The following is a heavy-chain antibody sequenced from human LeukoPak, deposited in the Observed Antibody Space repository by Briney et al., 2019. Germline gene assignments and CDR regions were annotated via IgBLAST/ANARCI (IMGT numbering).Heavy chain of an antibody. CDR2: ISYTGNT. CDR3: ARDDYRGVTNFDP. Sequence: PSETLSLTCTVSGGSISPYFWSWIRQPPGKGLEWIGYISYTGNTNYNPSLKRRVTISVDTSKNQFSLQLTSVTAADTAVYYCARDDYRGVTNFDPWGQGTLVTVSS. V-gene: IGHV4-59*01. D-gene: IGHD3-10*01. J-gene: IGHJ5*02. CDR1: GGSISPYF.